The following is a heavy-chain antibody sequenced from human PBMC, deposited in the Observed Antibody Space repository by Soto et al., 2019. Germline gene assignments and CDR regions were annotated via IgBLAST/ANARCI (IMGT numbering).Heavy chain of an antibody. D-gene: IGHD3-9*01. Sequence: ASVKVSCKASGYTFTSYGISWVRQAPGQGLEWMGWISAYNGNTNYAQKLQGRVTMTTDTSTSTAYMELRSLRSDDTAVYYCARVPYYDILTGYPDYWGQGTLVTVSS. J-gene: IGHJ4*02. V-gene: IGHV1-18*01. CDR2: ISAYNGNT. CDR3: ARVPYYDILTGYPDY. CDR1: GYTFTSYG.